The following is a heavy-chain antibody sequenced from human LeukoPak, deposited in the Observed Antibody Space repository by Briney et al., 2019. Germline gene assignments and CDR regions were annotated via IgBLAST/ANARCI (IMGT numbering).Heavy chain of an antibody. CDR2: INHRGHP. D-gene: IGHD4-23*01. J-gene: IGHJ4*02. Sequence: KASETLSLTCAVYGGSFTGYHWNWIRQSPQRGLEWIGEINHRGHPHYNPSLESRLTISVDTSKNQFPLTLKSVTAADTAVYYCARDPTTVVTVPYYFDFWGQGTPVTVSS. CDR3: ARDPTTVVTVPYYFDF. CDR1: GGSFTGYH. V-gene: IGHV4-34*01.